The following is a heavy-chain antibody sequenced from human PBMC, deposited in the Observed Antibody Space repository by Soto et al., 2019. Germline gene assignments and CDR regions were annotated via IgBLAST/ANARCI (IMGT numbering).Heavy chain of an antibody. CDR2: IYYTGST. Sequence: QLQLQESGPGLVKPSETLSLTCTVSGGSISSSNYYWGWIRQPPGKGLEWIGTIYYTGSTYYNLSFKSLVXXSXDMXNNHFSLEVTSVTAADTAVYYCARNYGGNSAYFDYCGQGTLVTVSS. J-gene: IGHJ4*02. CDR3: ARNYGGNSAYFDY. V-gene: IGHV4-39*02. D-gene: IGHD4-17*01. CDR1: GGSISSSNYY.